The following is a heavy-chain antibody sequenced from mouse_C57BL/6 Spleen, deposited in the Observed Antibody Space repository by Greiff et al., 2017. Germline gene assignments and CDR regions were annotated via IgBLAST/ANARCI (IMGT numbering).Heavy chain of an antibody. V-gene: IGHV1-82*01. Sequence: QVQLKQSGPELVKPGASVKISCKASGYAFSSSWMNWVKQRPGKGLEWIGRIYPGDGDTNYNGKFKGKATLTADKSSSTAYMQLSSLTSEDSAVYFWAIWYLYAMDYWGQGTSVTVSS. CDR1: GYAFSSSW. CDR3: AIWYLYAMDY. J-gene: IGHJ4*01. CDR2: IYPGDGDT. D-gene: IGHD2-1*01.